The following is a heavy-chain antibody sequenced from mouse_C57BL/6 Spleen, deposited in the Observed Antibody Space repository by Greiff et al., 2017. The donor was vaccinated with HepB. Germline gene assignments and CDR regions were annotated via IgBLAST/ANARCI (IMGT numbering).Heavy chain of an antibody. J-gene: IGHJ2*01. CDR3: ARHGQLGPNLYFDY. Sequence: DVMLVESGGGLVKPGGSLKLSCAASGFTFSSYTMSWVRQTPEKRLEWVATISGGGGNTYYPDSVKGRFTISRDNAKNTLYLQMSSLRSEDTALYYCARHGQLGPNLYFDYWGQVTTLTVSS. CDR2: ISGGGGNT. CDR1: GFTFSSYT. V-gene: IGHV5-9*01. D-gene: IGHD4-1*02.